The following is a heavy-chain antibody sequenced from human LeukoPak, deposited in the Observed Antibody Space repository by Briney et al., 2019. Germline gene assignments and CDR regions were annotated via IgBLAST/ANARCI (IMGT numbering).Heavy chain of an antibody. Sequence: ASVKVSCKASGDTFILHYIHCVRQVPGQGLEWMGWVNPRSGGTNYAQNFHDRVTMTGDTSISTAYMDLSSLRSDDTAVYYCARTRSGKPDFWGQGTLVTVSS. J-gene: IGHJ4*02. V-gene: IGHV1-2*02. D-gene: IGHD6-25*01. CDR3: ARTRSGKPDF. CDR1: GDTFILHY. CDR2: VNPRSGGT.